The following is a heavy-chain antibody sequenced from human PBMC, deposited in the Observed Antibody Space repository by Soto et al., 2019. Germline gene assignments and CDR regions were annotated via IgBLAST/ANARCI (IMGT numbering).Heavy chain of an antibody. CDR3: ARSSLEWLFYDCFDP. CDR1: GYTFTSYA. D-gene: IGHD3-3*01. Sequence: ASVKVSCKASGYTFTSYAMHWVRQAPGQRLEWMGWINAGNGNTKYSQKFQGRVTITRETSASTAYMELSSLRSEDTAVYYCARSSLEWLFYDCFDPWGQGHRVTVYS. V-gene: IGHV1-3*01. CDR2: INAGNGNT. J-gene: IGHJ5*02.